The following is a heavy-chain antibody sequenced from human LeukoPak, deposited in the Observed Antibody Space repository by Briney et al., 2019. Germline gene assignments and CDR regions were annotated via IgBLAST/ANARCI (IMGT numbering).Heavy chain of an antibody. D-gene: IGHD4-17*01. Sequence: GGSLRLSCAASGFSFDDYAMHWVRQAPGKGLEWVSAISWNSGSIAYADFVKGRFAISRDNAKNSLYLQMNSLRAEDTALYYCAKTPAPNYGDYLGTFDIWGQGTMVTVSS. V-gene: IGHV3-9*01. CDR3: AKTPAPNYGDYLGTFDI. CDR2: ISWNSGSI. CDR1: GFSFDDYA. J-gene: IGHJ3*02.